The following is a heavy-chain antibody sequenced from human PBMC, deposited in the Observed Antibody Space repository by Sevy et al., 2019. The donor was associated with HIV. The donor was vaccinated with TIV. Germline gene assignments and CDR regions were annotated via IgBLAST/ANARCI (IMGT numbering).Heavy chain of an antibody. V-gene: IGHV3-33*01. J-gene: IGHJ6*02. D-gene: IGHD3-3*01. CDR2: IRYDGSNK. CDR3: ARDRLGITISAEWGGGMDV. CDR1: GFTLSTYG. Sequence: GGSLRLSCAASGFTLSTYGIHWVRQAPGKGLEWVAVIRYDGSNKYYADSVKGRFTISRDNSKNTLYLQMNSLRAEDTAVYNCARDRLGITISAEWGGGMDVWGQGTTVTVSS.